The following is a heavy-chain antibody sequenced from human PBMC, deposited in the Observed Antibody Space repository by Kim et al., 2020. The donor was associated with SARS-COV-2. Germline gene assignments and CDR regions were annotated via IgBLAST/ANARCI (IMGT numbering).Heavy chain of an antibody. CDR2: ISYDGSNK. CDR3: AKVRGAIAVAGTSDGPFDY. D-gene: IGHD6-19*01. V-gene: IGHV3-30*18. Sequence: GGSLRLSCAASGFTFSSYGMHWVRQAPGKGLEWVAVISYDGSNKYYADSVKGRFTISRDNSKNTLYLQMNSLRAEDTAVYYCAKVRGAIAVAGTSDGPFDYWGQGTLVTVSS. J-gene: IGHJ4*02. CDR1: GFTFSSYG.